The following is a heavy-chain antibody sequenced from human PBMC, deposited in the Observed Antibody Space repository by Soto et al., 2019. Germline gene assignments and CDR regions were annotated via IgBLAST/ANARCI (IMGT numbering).Heavy chain of an antibody. Sequence: GGSLRLSCAASGFSFTDNWMHWVRQAPGKGLEWVGRIKSRADGETTDYAAPVKGRFTISRDDSKNTVYLQMDSLKTEDTAVYYCTHVFSVAHPYSYFWGQGTLVTVSS. CDR1: GFSFTDNW. D-gene: IGHD3-3*01. J-gene: IGHJ4*02. CDR2: IKSRADGETT. CDR3: THVFSVAHPYSYF. V-gene: IGHV3-15*07.